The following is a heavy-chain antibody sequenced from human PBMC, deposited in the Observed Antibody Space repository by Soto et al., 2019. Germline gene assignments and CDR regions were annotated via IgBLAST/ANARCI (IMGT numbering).Heavy chain of an antibody. CDR1: GGSISSSSYY. J-gene: IGHJ6*02. Sequence: PSETLSLTCTVSGGSISSSSYYWGWIRQPPGKGLEWIGSVYYSGSTYYSPSLKSRVIISVDTSKNQFSLKLSSVTAADTAVYYCARMGETFRGIRGSGMDVWGLGTTVTVSS. V-gene: IGHV4-39*01. CDR3: ARMGETFRGIRGSGMDV. D-gene: IGHD3-10*01. CDR2: VYYSGST.